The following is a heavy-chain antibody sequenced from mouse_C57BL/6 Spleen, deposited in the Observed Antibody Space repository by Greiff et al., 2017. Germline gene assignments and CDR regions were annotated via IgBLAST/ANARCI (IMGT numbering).Heavy chain of an antibody. Sequence: QVQLQQSGAELVKPGASVKMSCKASGYTFTSYWITWVKQRPGQGLEWIGDIYPGSGSTNYNEKFKSKATLTVDTSSSTAYMQLSSLTSEDSAVYYCARGGSSHWYFDGWGTGTTVTVSS. CDR3: ARGGSSHWYFDG. V-gene: IGHV1-55*01. CDR2: IYPGSGST. CDR1: GYTFTSYW. D-gene: IGHD1-1*01. J-gene: IGHJ1*03.